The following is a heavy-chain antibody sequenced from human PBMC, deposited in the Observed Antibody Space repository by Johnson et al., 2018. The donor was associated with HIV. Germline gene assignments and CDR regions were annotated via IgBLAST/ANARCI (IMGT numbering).Heavy chain of an antibody. J-gene: IGHJ3*02. CDR1: GFTFSSYW. Sequence: VQLVESGGGLVQPGGSLRLSCAASGFTFSSYWMGWVRQAPGKGLEWVSAISGSGGSTYYADSVKGRFTISRDNSKNTLYLQMNSLRAEDTAVYYCAKDLCEGGSGYRDVFDIWGQGTMVTVSS. CDR3: AKDLCEGGSGYRDVFDI. V-gene: IGHV3-23*04. D-gene: IGHD6-13*01. CDR2: ISGSGGST.